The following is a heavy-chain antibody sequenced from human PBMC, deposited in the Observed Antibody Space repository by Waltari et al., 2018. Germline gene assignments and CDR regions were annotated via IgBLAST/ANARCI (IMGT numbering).Heavy chain of an antibody. D-gene: IGHD1-1*01. CDR3: ARAGRGKVPSPYFQN. J-gene: IGHJ1*01. CDR2: IYYSGNT. V-gene: IGHV4-59*01. CDR1: GGSITSYY. Sequence: QVQLQESGPGLVKPSETLSLTCTVSGGSITSYYWSWIRQPPGKGLEWIGYIYYSGNTKYNPSLKSRVAISVDTFKNQFSLRLSSVTAADTAVYYCARAGRGKVPSPYFQNWGQGTLVTVSS.